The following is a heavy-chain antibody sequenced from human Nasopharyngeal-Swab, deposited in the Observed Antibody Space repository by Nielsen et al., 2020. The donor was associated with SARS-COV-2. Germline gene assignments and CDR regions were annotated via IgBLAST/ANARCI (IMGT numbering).Heavy chain of an antibody. J-gene: IGHJ2*01. V-gene: IGHV4-31*03. CDR1: GGSISSGGYY. CDR2: IYYSGST. CDR3: ARGDSSGYHTASYFDL. D-gene: IGHD3-22*01. Sequence: SETPSLTCTVSGGSISSGGYYWSWIRQHPGKGLEWIGYIYYSGSTYYNPSLKSRVTISVDTSKNQFSLKLSSVTAADTAVYYCARGDSSGYHTASYFDLWGRGTLVTVSS.